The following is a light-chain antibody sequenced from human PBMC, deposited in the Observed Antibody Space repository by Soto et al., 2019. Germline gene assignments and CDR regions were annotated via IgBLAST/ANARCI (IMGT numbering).Light chain of an antibody. CDR3: SSYTGSSTYVV. CDR2: DVD. J-gene: IGLJ2*01. CDR1: SSDVGGYNY. V-gene: IGLV2-14*03. Sequence: QSALTQPASVSGSPGQSITMSCTGTSSDVGGYNYVSWYQHHPGKAPKLMIYDVDIRPSGVSNRFSGSKSGNTASLTISGLQAEDEADYYCSSYTGSSTYVVFGGGTKLTVL.